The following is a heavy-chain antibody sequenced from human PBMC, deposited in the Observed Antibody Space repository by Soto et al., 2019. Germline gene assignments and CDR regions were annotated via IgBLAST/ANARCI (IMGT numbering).Heavy chain of an antibody. J-gene: IGHJ5*02. CDR2: IHHSGST. Sequence: PSETLSLTCAVSGASVSSTKCWSWIRQPPGKGLEWIGDIHHSGSTYYNPSLKSRVTISVDRSKNQFSLKLSSVIAADTAVYYCARVPSPWGQGTLVTVS. CDR3: ARVPSP. V-gene: IGHV4-4*02. CDR1: GASVSSTKC.